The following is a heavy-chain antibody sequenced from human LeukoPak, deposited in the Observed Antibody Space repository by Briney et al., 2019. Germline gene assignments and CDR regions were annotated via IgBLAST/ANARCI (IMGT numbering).Heavy chain of an antibody. CDR1: GYTFTGYY. Sequence: ASVKVSCKASGYTFTGYYMHWVRQAPGQGLEWMGRINPNSGGTNYAQKFQGRVTMTRDTSISTAYMELSRLRSEDTAVYYCARCGLYCSGGSCYWNWFDPWGQGTLVTVSS. CDR3: ARCGLYCSGGSCYWNWFDP. J-gene: IGHJ5*02. V-gene: IGHV1-2*06. CDR2: INPNSGGT. D-gene: IGHD2-15*01.